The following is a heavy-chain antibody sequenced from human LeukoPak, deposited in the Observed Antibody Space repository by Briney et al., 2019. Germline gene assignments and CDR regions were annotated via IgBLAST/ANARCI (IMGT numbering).Heavy chain of an antibody. V-gene: IGHV3-23*01. J-gene: IGHJ4*02. Sequence: GGSLTLSCPASGFTFNNYGMSWVRQAPGKGLDSVSAISGSGSTTYHADAVKGRFTISRDDSKNTLYLQIDSLRAEDTAVYYCTIGPRQKGGLNTYWGQGTLVTVSS. CDR1: GFTFNNYG. CDR3: TIGPRQKGGLNTY. CDR2: ISGSGSTT. D-gene: IGHD3/OR15-3a*01.